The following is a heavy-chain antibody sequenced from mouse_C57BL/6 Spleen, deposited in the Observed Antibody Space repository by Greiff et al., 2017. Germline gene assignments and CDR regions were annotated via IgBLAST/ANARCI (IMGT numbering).Heavy chain of an antibody. CDR2: INPNNGGT. CDR1: GYTFTDYN. V-gene: IGHV1-18*01. CDR3: ARAHLLWGYLDG. Sequence: EVKLMESGPELVKPGASVKIPCKASGYTFTDYNMDWVKQSHGKSLEWIGDINPNNGGTIYNQKFKGKATLTVDKSSSPAYMELRSLTSEDTAVYYCARAHLLWGYLDGWGTGTTVTVSS. D-gene: IGHD2-1*01. J-gene: IGHJ1*03.